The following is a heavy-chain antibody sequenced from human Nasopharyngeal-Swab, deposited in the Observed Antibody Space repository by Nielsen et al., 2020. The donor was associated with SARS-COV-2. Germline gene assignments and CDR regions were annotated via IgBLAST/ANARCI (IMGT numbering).Heavy chain of an antibody. D-gene: IGHD6-13*01. CDR2: ATADGTDT. CDR1: GFITFAIEW. V-gene: IGHV3-74*01. CDR3: VVGSLA. Sequence: LSLTCAASGFITFAIEWVYWVRQVPGKGPVFVSRATADGTDTFYADSVKGRFTISRDNAKNAVYLEMNSLRVEDTAVYYCVVGSLAWGQGTMVTVSS. J-gene: IGHJ3*01.